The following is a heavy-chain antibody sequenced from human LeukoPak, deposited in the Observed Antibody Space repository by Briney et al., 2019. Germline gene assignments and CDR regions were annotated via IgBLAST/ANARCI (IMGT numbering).Heavy chain of an antibody. CDR1: RFTFSSYS. CDR2: ISSSSSSYI. Sequence: GGSLRLSCAASRFTFSSYSMNWVRQAPGKGLEWVSSISSSSSSYIYYADSVKGRFTISRDNAKNSLYLQMNSLRAEDTALYYCASVDYYGSGNYYNDVDYWGQGTLVTVSS. CDR3: ASVDYYGSGNYYNDVDY. V-gene: IGHV3-21*01. J-gene: IGHJ4*02. D-gene: IGHD3-10*01.